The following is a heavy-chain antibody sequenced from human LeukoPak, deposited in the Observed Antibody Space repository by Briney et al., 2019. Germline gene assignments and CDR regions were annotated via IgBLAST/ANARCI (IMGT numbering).Heavy chain of an antibody. D-gene: IGHD3-10*01. V-gene: IGHV3-23*01. Sequence: GGSLRLSCAASGFTFSSYAMSWVRQAPGKGLEWVSAISGSGGSTYYADSVKGRFTISRDNSKNTLYLQMNSLRAEDTAVYYCAKFTGRNYCGSGSYLNYWGQGTLVTVSS. J-gene: IGHJ4*02. CDR3: AKFTGRNYCGSGSYLNY. CDR1: GFTFSSYA. CDR2: ISGSGGST.